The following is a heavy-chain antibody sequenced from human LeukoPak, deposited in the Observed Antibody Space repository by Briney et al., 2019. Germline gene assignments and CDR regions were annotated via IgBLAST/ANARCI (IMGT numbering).Heavy chain of an antibody. CDR3: ARLPAYYYGMDV. Sequence: GGSLRLSCAASGFAVTANYMNWVRQAPGKGLEWVSVHYSGSTTYYAGSVRGRFTISRDNSKNTLYLQMNSLRVEDTAVYYCARLPAYYYGMDVWGQGTTVTVSS. CDR2: HYSGSTT. J-gene: IGHJ6*02. CDR1: GFAVTANY. V-gene: IGHV3-66*04.